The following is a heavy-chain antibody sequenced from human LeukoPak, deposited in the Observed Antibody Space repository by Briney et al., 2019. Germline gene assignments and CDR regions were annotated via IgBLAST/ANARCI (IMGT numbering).Heavy chain of an antibody. V-gene: IGHV1-18*01. CDR1: GYTFTSYG. CDR3: ARITFGGVIAV. CDR2: ISAYNGNT. J-gene: IGHJ4*02. Sequence: ASVKVSCKASGYTFTSYGISWVRQAPGQGLERMGLISAYNGNTNYAQKIQGRVTMTTDTSTSTAYMELRSLRSDDTAVYYCARITFGGVIAVWGQGTLVTVSS. D-gene: IGHD3-16*02.